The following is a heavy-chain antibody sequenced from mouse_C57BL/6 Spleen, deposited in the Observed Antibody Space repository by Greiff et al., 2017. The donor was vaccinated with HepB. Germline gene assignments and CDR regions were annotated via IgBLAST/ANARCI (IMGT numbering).Heavy chain of an antibody. V-gene: IGHV1-76*01. CDR2: IYPGSGNT. CDR3: AKNYGSSYVRYFDV. Sequence: VKLQQSGAELVRPGASVKLSCKASGYTFTDYYINWVKQRPGQGLEWIARIYPGSGNTYYNEKFKGKATLTAEKSSSTAYMQLSSLTSEDSAVYFCAKNYGSSYVRYFDVWGTGTTVTVSS. D-gene: IGHD1-1*01. CDR1: GYTFTDYY. J-gene: IGHJ1*03.